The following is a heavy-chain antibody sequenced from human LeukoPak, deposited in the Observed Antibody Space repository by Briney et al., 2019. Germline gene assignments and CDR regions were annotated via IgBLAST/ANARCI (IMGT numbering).Heavy chain of an antibody. CDR3: ARRAVHSYYDILTGYFRY. CDR1: GGSFSGYY. D-gene: IGHD3-9*01. Sequence: SETLSLTCAVYGGSFSGYYWSWIRQPPGKGLEWIGEINHSGSTNYNPSLKSRVTISVDTSKNQFSLKLNSVTAADTAVYYCARRAVHSYYDILTGYFRYWGQGTLVTVSS. J-gene: IGHJ4*02. CDR2: INHSGST. V-gene: IGHV4-34*01.